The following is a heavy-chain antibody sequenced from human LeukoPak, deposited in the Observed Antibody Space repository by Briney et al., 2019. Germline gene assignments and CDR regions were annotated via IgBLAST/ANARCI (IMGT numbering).Heavy chain of an antibody. CDR1: GGSISSYY. CDR3: ARQPGIGSSFDY. Sequence: SETLSLTCTVSGGSISSYYWSWFRQPPGKGLEWIGYIYYSGSTNYNPSLKSRVTISIDTSNNQFSLRLTSVTAADTAVYYCARQPGIGSSFDYWGQGTLVTVSS. D-gene: IGHD3-10*01. J-gene: IGHJ4*02. V-gene: IGHV4-59*01. CDR2: IYYSGST.